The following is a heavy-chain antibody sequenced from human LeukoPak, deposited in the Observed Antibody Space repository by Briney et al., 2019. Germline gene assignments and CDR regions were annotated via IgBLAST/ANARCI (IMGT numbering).Heavy chain of an antibody. V-gene: IGHV3-23*01. CDR3: ATALSIASAGYYFVY. Sequence: LTGGSLRLSCAASGFTFSNYGMNWVRQAPGKGLEWVSGITGSGGSTSYADSVKGRFTISRDNSKNTLYLQMNSLRGEDTAVYYCATALSIASAGYYFVYWGQGTLVTVSS. CDR1: GFTFSNYG. J-gene: IGHJ4*02. D-gene: IGHD6-13*01. CDR2: ITGSGGST.